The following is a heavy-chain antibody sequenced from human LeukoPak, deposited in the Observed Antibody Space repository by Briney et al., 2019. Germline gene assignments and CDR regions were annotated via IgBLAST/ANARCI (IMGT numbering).Heavy chain of an antibody. CDR1: GFTFDDSA. Sequence: PVGSLRLSCAASGFTFDDSAIHWVRQAPGKGLEWVSLITGAGGSTYYADSVKGRFTISRDNSKSSLYLQMNSLRAEDTALYYCARDRDYFDYWGQGTLVTVSS. CDR2: ITGAGGST. J-gene: IGHJ4*02. V-gene: IGHV3-43*02. CDR3: ARDRDYFDY.